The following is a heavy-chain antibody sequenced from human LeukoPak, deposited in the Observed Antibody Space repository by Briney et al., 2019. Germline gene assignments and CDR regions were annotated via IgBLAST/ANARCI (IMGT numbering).Heavy chain of an antibody. V-gene: IGHV3-53*01. CDR3: ARVPYSSGWYSFFDH. D-gene: IGHD6-19*01. CDR1: GLTGSHNY. Sequence: GGSLRLSCAASGLTGSHNYVSWVRQAPGKGLEWVSAIHTSGDTCYADSVKGRFTISRDNARYSLYLQMDSLRAEDTAVYYCARVPYSSGWYSFFDHWGQGALVTVSS. CDR2: IHTSGDT. J-gene: IGHJ4*02.